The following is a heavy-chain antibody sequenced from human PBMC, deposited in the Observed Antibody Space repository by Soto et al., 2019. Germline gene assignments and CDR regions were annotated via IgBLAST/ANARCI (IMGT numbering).Heavy chain of an antibody. CDR2: IRDKTNCYAT. V-gene: IGHV3-73*01. Sequence: EVQLVESGGDVVQPGGSLKLSCAASGFSISGSAIHCVRQASGKGLEWVARIRDKTNCYATGYAASVQGRFTISRDDSKYTAFLQMNSLKTEDTAVYYWTRLDAPGDRAIDIWGQGTMVTGSS. CDR3: TRLDAPGDRAIDI. CDR1: GFSISGSA. J-gene: IGHJ3*02.